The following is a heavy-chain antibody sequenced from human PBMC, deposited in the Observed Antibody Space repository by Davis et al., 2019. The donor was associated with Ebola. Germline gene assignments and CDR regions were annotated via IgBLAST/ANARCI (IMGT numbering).Heavy chain of an antibody. V-gene: IGHV4-39*07. CDR1: GGSISSSSYY. CDR2: IYYSGST. J-gene: IGHJ3*02. CDR3: ARRYRGGSSEDDAFDI. Sequence: PSETLSLTCTVSGGSISSSSYYWGWIRQPPGKGLEWIGSIYYSGSTYYNPSLKSRVTISVDTSKNQFSLKLSSVTAADTAVYYCARRYRGGSSEDDAFDIWGQGTMVTVSS. D-gene: IGHD6-6*01.